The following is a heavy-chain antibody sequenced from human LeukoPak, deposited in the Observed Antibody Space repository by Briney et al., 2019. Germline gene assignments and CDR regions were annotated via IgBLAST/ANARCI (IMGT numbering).Heavy chain of an antibody. CDR1: GGSISSYH. CDR3: ARDRGLDGSDQLDS. D-gene: IGHD3-10*01. Sequence: PSETLSLTCTVSGGSISSYHWIRIRQPAGKGLEWIGRINSNGDTVYNPSLKSRATMSLDMTNNQFSLKLSSVTAADTAVYYCARDRGLDGSDQLDSWGPGTLVTVSS. J-gene: IGHJ5*01. CDR2: INSNGDT. V-gene: IGHV4-4*07.